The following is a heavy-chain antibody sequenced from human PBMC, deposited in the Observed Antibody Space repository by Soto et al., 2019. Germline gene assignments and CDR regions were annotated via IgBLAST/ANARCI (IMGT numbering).Heavy chain of an antibody. CDR3: ASEVVTETTLGYFDS. V-gene: IGHV1-69*06. J-gene: IGHJ4*02. CDR2: IIPSLGTT. D-gene: IGHD2-21*02. CDR1: GGSFSSDA. Sequence: QVQLVQSGAEVKKPGSSVKVSCKASGGSFSSDAFSWVRQAPGQGLEWMGEIIPSLGTTSYAPNFRGRLSITAETSTTTVYVELTNLRSEDTAIYYCASEVVTETTLGYFDSWGQGTPVTVSS.